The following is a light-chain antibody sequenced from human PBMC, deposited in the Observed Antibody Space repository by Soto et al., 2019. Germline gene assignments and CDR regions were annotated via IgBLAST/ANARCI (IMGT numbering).Light chain of an antibody. Sequence: QSALTQPASVSGSPGQSITISCTGTSSDVGGYNYVSWYQQHPGIAPKLMISEVSNRPSGVSSRFSGSKSGNTASLTISGLQSEDEADYYCSSSTSSSTLVFGGGTKLTVL. CDR2: EVS. V-gene: IGLV2-14*01. CDR1: SSDVGGYNY. J-gene: IGLJ2*01. CDR3: SSSTSSSTLV.